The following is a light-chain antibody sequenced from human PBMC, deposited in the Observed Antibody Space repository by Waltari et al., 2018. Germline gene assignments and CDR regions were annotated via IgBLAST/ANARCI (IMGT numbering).Light chain of an antibody. CDR1: QSVNGW. CDR3: QQYNSYSLT. J-gene: IGKJ1*01. CDR2: KAS. V-gene: IGKV1-5*03. Sequence: DVQMTQSPSTLSASVGDRVTITCRASQSVNGWLAWYQHQPGKAPKLLIYKASTLEGGVPSRFSGSGSGTEFSLTISSLQPDDFATYYCQQYNSYSLTFGQGTK.